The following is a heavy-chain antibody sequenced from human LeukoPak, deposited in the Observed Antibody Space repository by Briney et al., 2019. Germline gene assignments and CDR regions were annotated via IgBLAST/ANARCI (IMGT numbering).Heavy chain of an antibody. CDR2: IRYDGSNK. V-gene: IGHV3-30*02. CDR3: ATGGYGSGSYYHYYYGMDV. D-gene: IGHD3-10*01. Sequence: GGSLRLSCAASGFTFSSYGMHWVRQAPGKGLEWVAFIRYDGSNKYYADSVKGRFTISRDNSKNTLYLQMNSLRAEDTAVYYCATGGYGSGSYYHYYYGMDVWGQGTAVTVSS. J-gene: IGHJ6*02. CDR1: GFTFSSYG.